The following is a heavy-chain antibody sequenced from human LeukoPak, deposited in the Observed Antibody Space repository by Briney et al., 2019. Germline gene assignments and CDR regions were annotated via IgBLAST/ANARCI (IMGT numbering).Heavy chain of an antibody. D-gene: IGHD3-10*01. V-gene: IGHV3-13*01. CDR1: GCTFSSYD. Sequence: GGSLRLSCAASGCTFSSYDMHWVRQGAGKGVEGVSGIGTAGDTYYPGSVKGRFTISRENARNSLYLQMNSLRAGDTAVYYYARSFGEFGNGFDIWGQGTVVTVSS. CDR2: IGTAGDT. J-gene: IGHJ3*02. CDR3: ARSFGEFGNGFDI.